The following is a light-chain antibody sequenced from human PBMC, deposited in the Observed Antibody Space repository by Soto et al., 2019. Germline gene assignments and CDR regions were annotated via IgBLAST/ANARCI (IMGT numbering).Light chain of an antibody. J-gene: IGLJ3*02. CDR1: SSNIGAGFD. Sequence: QHVLTQPPSVSGAPGQRVTISCTGSSSNIGAGFDVHWYQLRPGTAPKLLIFENTKRPSGVPDRFSGSKSGTSVSLAIAGLQAEDEADYYCHSYDSSLSGWVFGGGTQLTVL. CDR2: ENT. CDR3: HSYDSSLSGWV. V-gene: IGLV1-40*01.